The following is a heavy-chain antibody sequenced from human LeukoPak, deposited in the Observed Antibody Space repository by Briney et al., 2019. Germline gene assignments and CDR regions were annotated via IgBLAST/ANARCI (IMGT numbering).Heavy chain of an antibody. CDR3: AREPDSSSWDYFDY. Sequence: ASVKVSCKASGYTFTSYGISWVRQAPGQGLEWMGWISAYNGNTNYAQKLQGRVTMTTDTSTSTAYMELRSLRSVDTAVYYCAREPDSSSWDYFDYWGQGTLVTVSS. CDR2: ISAYNGNT. D-gene: IGHD6-13*01. J-gene: IGHJ4*02. CDR1: GYTFTSYG. V-gene: IGHV1-18*04.